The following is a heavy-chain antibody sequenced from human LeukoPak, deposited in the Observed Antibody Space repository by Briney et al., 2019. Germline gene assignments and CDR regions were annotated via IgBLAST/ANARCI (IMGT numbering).Heavy chain of an antibody. CDR3: ARDLVVDTAMVIGY. CDR2: ISSSSIYI. J-gene: IGHJ4*02. V-gene: IGHV3-21*01. CDR1: GFTFSSYS. D-gene: IGHD5-18*01. Sequence: GGSLRLSCAASGFTFSSYSMNWVRQAPGKRLEWVSSISSSSIYIYYAYSVKGRFTISRDNAKNSLYLQMNSLRAEDTAVYYCARDLVVDTAMVIGYWGQGTLVTVSS.